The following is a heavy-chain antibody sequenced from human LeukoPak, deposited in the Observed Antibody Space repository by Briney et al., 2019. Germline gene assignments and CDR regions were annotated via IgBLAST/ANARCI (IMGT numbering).Heavy chain of an antibody. CDR3: ARADDDLQTRWFDP. J-gene: IGHJ5*02. D-gene: IGHD1-7*01. CDR2: IIPIFGTA. V-gene: IGHV1-69*05. Sequence: SVKVSCKASGGTFSSYAISWVRQAPGQGLEWMGGIIPIFGTATHAQKFQGRVTITTDESTRTVYMELSSLRSEDTAVYFCARADDDLQTRWFDPWGQGTLVTVSS. CDR1: GGTFSSYA.